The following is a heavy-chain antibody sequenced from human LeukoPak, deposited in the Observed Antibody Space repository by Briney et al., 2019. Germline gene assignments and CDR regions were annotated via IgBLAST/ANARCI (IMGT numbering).Heavy chain of an antibody. CDR1: GYTFTSYW. Sequence: PRESLKISCQSSGYTFTSYWIGWVRQMPGKGLQWMGIIYPGDSDTTYSPSFQGQVTISADKSISTAYLQWSSLKASDTAIYYCARLIVGSSSTGWFDPWGQRTLVTVSS. J-gene: IGHJ5*02. CDR3: ARLIVGSSSTGWFDP. V-gene: IGHV5-51*01. CDR2: IYPGDSDT. D-gene: IGHD6-6*01.